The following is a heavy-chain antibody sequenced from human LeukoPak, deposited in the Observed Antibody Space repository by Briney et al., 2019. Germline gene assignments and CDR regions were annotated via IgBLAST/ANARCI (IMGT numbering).Heavy chain of an antibody. CDR2: INPNTGTT. CDR3: VRGVIVVRGFDP. V-gene: IGHV1-8*01. J-gene: IGHJ5*02. D-gene: IGHD3-10*01. CDR1: GYTFTSYD. Sequence: ASVKVSCKASGYTFTSYDINWVRQATGQGLEWMGWINPNTGTTGYAEKFQGRVTMTMDPSISTAYMELSSLRSEDTAVYYCVRGVIVVRGFDPWGQGTLVTVSS.